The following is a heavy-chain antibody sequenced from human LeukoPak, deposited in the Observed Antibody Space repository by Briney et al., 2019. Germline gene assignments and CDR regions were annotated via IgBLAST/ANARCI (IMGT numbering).Heavy chain of an antibody. V-gene: IGHV1-24*01. J-gene: IGHJ4*02. D-gene: IGHD1-26*01. Sequence: ASAKVSCTVSGYTLTELSMHWVRQAPGKGLEWMGGFDPEDGETIYAQKFQGRVTMTEDTSTDTAYMELSSLRSEDTAVYYCATDKATATHHCWGQGTLVTVSS. CDR1: GYTLTELS. CDR2: FDPEDGET. CDR3: ATDKATATHHC.